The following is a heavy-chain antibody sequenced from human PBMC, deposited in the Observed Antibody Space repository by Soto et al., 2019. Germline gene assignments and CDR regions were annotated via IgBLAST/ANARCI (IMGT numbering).Heavy chain of an antibody. CDR3: ATRDSSRFY. V-gene: IGHV4-4*02. D-gene: IGHD6-13*01. CDR2: SHQSGNT. CDR1: GVSISSHDW. J-gene: IGHJ4*02. Sequence: QVQLQESGPGLVKPSGTLSLTCAVSGVSISSHDWWTWVRQPPGKGLEWIGESHQSGNTNYNSSLESRVTISVDTSKNQFSLKLTSMTVADTAVYYCATRDSSRFYWGQGTLVTVSS.